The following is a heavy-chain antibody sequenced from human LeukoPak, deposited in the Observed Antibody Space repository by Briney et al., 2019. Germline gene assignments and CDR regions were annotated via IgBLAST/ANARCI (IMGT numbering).Heavy chain of an antibody. Sequence: ASVKVSCKTSGYPFTGYYIHWVRQAPGQGLEWMGWINPNSGGPKYAQKFQGRVTMTRDTSISTAHMELSGLRSDDTAVYYCAKDLLFDYWGQGTLVTVSS. D-gene: IGHD2-15*01. CDR1: GYPFTGYY. CDR3: AKDLLFDY. V-gene: IGHV1-2*02. J-gene: IGHJ4*02. CDR2: INPNSGGP.